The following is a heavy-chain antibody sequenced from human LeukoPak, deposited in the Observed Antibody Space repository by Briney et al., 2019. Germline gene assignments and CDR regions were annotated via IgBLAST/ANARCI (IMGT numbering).Heavy chain of an antibody. Sequence: GGSLGLSCAASGFTFSSYAMSWVRQAPGKGLEWVSAISGSGGSTYYADSVKGRFTISRDNSKNTLYLQMNSLRAEDTAVYYCAKADGRYCSGGSCPQDYWGQGTLVTVSS. CDR1: GFTFSSYA. D-gene: IGHD2-15*01. V-gene: IGHV3-23*01. CDR2: ISGSGGST. J-gene: IGHJ4*02. CDR3: AKADGRYCSGGSCPQDY.